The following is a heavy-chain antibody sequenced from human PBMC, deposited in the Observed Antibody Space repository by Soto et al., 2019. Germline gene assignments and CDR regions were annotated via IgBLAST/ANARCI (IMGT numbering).Heavy chain of an antibody. V-gene: IGHV1-8*01. CDR2: MNPNSGNT. J-gene: IGHJ4*02. D-gene: IGHD6-13*01. Sequence: QVQLVQSGAEVKKPGASVKVSCKASGYNFISYEINWVRQATGQGLEWMGWMNPNSGNTGYAQKFQSRVTMTRNTSISTAYVELSSLRSEDTAVYFCARAAAGFAYWGQGTVVTVSS. CDR1: GYNFISYE. CDR3: ARAAAGFAY.